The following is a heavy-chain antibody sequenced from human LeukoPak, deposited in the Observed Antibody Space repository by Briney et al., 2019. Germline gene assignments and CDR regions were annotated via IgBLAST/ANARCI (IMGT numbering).Heavy chain of an antibody. D-gene: IGHD3-9*01. V-gene: IGHV3-53*04. CDR3: ARSVGPVLRYFDWSLDY. CDR1: GFSVSGYW. J-gene: IGHJ4*02. CDR2: ICSGGST. Sequence: GGSLRLSCAVSGFSVSGYWMTWVRQAPGKGLEWVSVICSGGSTYYADSVKGRFTISRHNSKNTLYLQMNSLRAEDTAVYYCARSVGPVLRYFDWSLDYWGQGTLVTVSS.